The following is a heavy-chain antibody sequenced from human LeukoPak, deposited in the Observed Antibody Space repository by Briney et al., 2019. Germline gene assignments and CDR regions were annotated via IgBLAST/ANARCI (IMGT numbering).Heavy chain of an antibody. Sequence: GGSLRLSCAASGFTFSSNAMSWVRQAPGKGLEWVSAITGTDGKTYYADSVKGRFTISRDTSKNTLYLKMNSLRAEDTAIYYCAKLDAIDAFDMWGQGTMVTVSS. CDR3: AKLDAIDAFDM. J-gene: IGHJ3*02. CDR1: GFTFSSNA. V-gene: IGHV3-23*01. CDR2: ITGTDGKT.